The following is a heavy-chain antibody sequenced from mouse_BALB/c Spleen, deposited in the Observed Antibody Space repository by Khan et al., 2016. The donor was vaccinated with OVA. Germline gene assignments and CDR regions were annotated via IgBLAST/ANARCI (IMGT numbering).Heavy chain of an antibody. CDR1: GFSLTNYG. CDR3: ARNGVFHYSGYGGMDY. CDR2: IWSGGNT. Sequence: QGQLKQSGPGLVQPSQNLSITCTVSGFSLTNYGVHWVRQSPGKALEWLGVIWSGGNTDYNAAFISRLSISKYNSKSQIFFKMNSLQADDTAIYYCARNGVFHYSGYGGMDYWGQGTSVTVSS. D-gene: IGHD1-2*01. J-gene: IGHJ4*01. V-gene: IGHV2-4-1*01.